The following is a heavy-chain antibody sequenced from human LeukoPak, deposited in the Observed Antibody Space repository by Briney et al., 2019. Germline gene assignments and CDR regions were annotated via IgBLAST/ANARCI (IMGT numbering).Heavy chain of an antibody. CDR3: ARAPSEIGGYYPEYFRH. J-gene: IGHJ1*01. V-gene: IGHV3-74*01. CDR1: GFTFSSYW. Sequence: GGSLILSCAASGFTFSSYWMHWVRQAPGKGLVWVSRIKSDGSTRYADSVKGRFTISRDNAKNTVSLRMTSLRAEDTGVYYCARAPSEIGGYYPEYFRHWGQGTLVIVSS. CDR2: IKSDGST. D-gene: IGHD3-22*01.